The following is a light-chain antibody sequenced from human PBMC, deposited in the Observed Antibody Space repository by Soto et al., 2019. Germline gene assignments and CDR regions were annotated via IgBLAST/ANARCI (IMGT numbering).Light chain of an antibody. CDR3: SSYTSSNTFV. CDR2: DVS. V-gene: IGLV2-14*01. J-gene: IGLJ1*01. CDR1: SSDVGRYNY. Sequence: LAQPASVSGSPGQSIAISCTGTSSDVGRYNYVSWFQQHPGKAPKLMIYDVSNRPSGVSDRFSDSKSGNTASLTISGLQAEDEADYYCSSYTSSNTFVFGTGTKVTVL.